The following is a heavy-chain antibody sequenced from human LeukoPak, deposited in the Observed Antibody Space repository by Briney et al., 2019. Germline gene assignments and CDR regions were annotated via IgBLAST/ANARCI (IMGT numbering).Heavy chain of an antibody. CDR3: ARAEVVTDYYFDY. D-gene: IGHD3-22*01. CDR2: IYYSGSX. J-gene: IGHJ4*02. CDR1: GGSFSSGSYY. Sequence: SETLSLTCTVSGGSFSSGSYYWSWIRQPPGKGXXXIGYIYYSGSXXXXPXXXXXVTISVDTSKNQFSLKLSSVTAADTAVYYCARAEVVTDYYFDYWGQGTLVTVSS. V-gene: IGHV4-61*01.